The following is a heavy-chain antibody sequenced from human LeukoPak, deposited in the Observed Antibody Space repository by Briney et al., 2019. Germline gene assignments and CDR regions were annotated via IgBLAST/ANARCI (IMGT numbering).Heavy chain of an antibody. CDR3: ARSTTVTTTGLDY. Sequence: GESLKISCKGSGYSFTSYWIGWVRPMPGKGLEWMGIIYPGDSDTRYSPSFQGQVTISADKSISTAYLQWSSLKASDTAMYYCARSTTVTTTGLDYWGQGTLVTVSS. CDR1: GYSFTSYW. D-gene: IGHD4-11*01. CDR2: IYPGDSDT. J-gene: IGHJ4*02. V-gene: IGHV5-51*01.